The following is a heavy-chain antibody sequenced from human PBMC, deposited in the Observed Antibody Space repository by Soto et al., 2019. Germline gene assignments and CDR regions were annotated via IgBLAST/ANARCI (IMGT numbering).Heavy chain of an antibody. CDR1: GGSISGYY. V-gene: IGHV4-59*01. CDR3: ARGAYCTTSSCMGRPFDI. D-gene: IGHD2-2*01. Sequence: SETLSLTCTASGGSISGYYWNWIRQPPGKGLEWIAYIYSSGSTDYNPSLKSRVIISVDTSKNQFSLRLSTLTAADTDVYFCARGAYCTTSSCMGRPFDIWGQGTMVTVSS. J-gene: IGHJ3*02. CDR2: IYSSGST.